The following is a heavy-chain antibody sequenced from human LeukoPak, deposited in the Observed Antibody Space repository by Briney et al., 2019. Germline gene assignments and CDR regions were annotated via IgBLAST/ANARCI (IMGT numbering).Heavy chain of an antibody. CDR2: IKQDGSEK. CDR1: GFTFSSYW. V-gene: IGHV3-7*01. CDR3: ARDGPDFWSGYYWEV. J-gene: IGHJ4*02. Sequence: GGSLRLSCAASGFTFSSYWMSWVRQAPGKGLEWVANIKQDGSEKYYVDSVKGRFTISRGNDKNSLYLQMNSLRAEHTAVYYCARDGPDFWSGYYWEVWGQGTLVTVSS. D-gene: IGHD3-3*01.